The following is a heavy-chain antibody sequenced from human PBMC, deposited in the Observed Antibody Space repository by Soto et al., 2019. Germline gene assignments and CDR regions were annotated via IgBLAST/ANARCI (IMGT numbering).Heavy chain of an antibody. Sequence: ASVKVSCKASGYTFTSYGISWVRQAPGQELEWMGWISAYNGNTNYAQKLQGRVTMTTDTSTSTAYMELRSLRSDDTAVYYCARVPVGYYYDSSGYSDYWGQGTLVTVSS. V-gene: IGHV1-18*01. CDR1: GYTFTSYG. CDR2: ISAYNGNT. CDR3: ARVPVGYYYDSSGYSDY. D-gene: IGHD3-22*01. J-gene: IGHJ4*02.